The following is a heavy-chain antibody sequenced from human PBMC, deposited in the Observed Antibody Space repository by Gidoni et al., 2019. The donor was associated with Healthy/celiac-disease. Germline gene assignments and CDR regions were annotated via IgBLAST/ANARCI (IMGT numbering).Heavy chain of an antibody. V-gene: IGHV1-46*01. CDR1: GYTFTSYY. D-gene: IGHD3-10*01. Sequence: QVQLVQSGAEVKKPGASVKVSCKASGYTFTSYYMHWVRQAPGQGLEWMGIINPSGGSTSYAQKFQGRVTMTRDTSTSTVYMELSSLRSEDTAVYYCARTTRGSGSYYNGGMDVWGQGTTVTVSS. J-gene: IGHJ6*02. CDR2: INPSGGST. CDR3: ARTTRGSGSYYNGGMDV.